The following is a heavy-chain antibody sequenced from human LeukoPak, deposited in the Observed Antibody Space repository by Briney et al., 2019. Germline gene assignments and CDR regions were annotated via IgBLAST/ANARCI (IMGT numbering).Heavy chain of an antibody. D-gene: IGHD6-13*01. Sequence: GGSLRLSCAASGFTFSSYGMHWVSHAPGKGLEWVVVIRYDGSGKYYADSVKGRFTISRDNSKNTLYLQMNRLRSEDTAVYFCSNPEGAAAAGYDAFDIWGQGTMVTVSS. CDR1: GFTFSSYG. J-gene: IGHJ3*02. CDR3: SNPEGAAAAGYDAFDI. V-gene: IGHV3-30*02. CDR2: IRYDGSGK.